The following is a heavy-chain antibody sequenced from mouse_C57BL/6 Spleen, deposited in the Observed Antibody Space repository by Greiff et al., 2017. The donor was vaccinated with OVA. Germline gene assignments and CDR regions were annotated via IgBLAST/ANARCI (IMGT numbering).Heavy chain of an antibody. J-gene: IGHJ2*01. CDR3: ARFLLPDFDY. V-gene: IGHV1-69*01. Sequence: QVQLQQPGAELVMPGASVKLSCKASGYTFTSYWMHWVKQRPGQGLEWIGEIDPSDSYTNYNQKFKGKSTLTVDKSSSTAYMQLSSLTSEDSAVYYCARFLLPDFDYWGQGTTLTVSS. CDR1: GYTFTSYW. D-gene: IGHD1-1*01. CDR2: IDPSDSYT.